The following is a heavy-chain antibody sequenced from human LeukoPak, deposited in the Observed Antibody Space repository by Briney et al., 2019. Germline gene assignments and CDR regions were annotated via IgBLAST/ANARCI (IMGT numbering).Heavy chain of an antibody. D-gene: IGHD5-18*01. V-gene: IGHV1-69*05. CDR2: IIPIFGTA. J-gene: IGHJ6*03. CDR3: ARAGQLWDYYYYYMDV. Sequence: SVKVSCKASGGTFSSYAISWVRQAPGQGLEWMGGIIPIFGTANYAQKFQGRVTITTDKSTSTAYMELSSLRSEDTAVYYCARAGQLWDYYYYYMDVWGKGTTVTVSS. CDR1: GGTFSSYA.